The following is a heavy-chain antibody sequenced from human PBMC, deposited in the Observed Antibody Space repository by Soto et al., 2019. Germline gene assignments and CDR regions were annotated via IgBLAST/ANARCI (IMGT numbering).Heavy chain of an antibody. D-gene: IGHD6-13*01. Sequence: PSETLSLTCAVYGGSFSGYYWSWIRLPPGKGLEWIGEINHSGSTNYNPSLKSRVTISVDTSKNQFSLKLSSVTAADTAVYYCARGLGIAAAGMFYWGQGTLVTVSS. J-gene: IGHJ4*02. CDR3: ARGLGIAAAGMFY. V-gene: IGHV4-34*01. CDR2: INHSGST. CDR1: GGSFSGYY.